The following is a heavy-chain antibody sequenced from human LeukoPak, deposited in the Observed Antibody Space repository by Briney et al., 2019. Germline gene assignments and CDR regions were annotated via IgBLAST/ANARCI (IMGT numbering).Heavy chain of an antibody. Sequence: GGSLRLSCAASGFTFSNFLMTWVRQAPGKGPEWVSAISGSGGDTYYADSVKGRFTISRDNSKNTLYLQMNSLRAEDTAVHYCAKKGATTGDFDYWGQGTLVTVSS. D-gene: IGHD1-26*01. J-gene: IGHJ4*02. CDR3: AKKGATTGDFDY. CDR2: ISGSGGDT. CDR1: GFTFSNFL. V-gene: IGHV3-23*01.